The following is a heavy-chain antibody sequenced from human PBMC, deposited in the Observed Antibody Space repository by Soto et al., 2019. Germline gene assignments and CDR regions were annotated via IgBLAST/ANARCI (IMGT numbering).Heavy chain of an antibody. D-gene: IGHD1-1*01. CDR1: GGTFSSHS. V-gene: IGHV1-69*13. J-gene: IGHJ6*02. CDR3: ATGSFTSTGGRIGYHYNAMDV. Sequence: SVKVSCKSSGGTFSSHSINWVRQAPGQGLEWMGGVIPIFGPANFAKKFQGRVTITADESTTTAYMELSSLTSEDTAVYYCATGSFTSTGGRIGYHYNAMDVWGQGTTVTVSS. CDR2: VIPIFGPA.